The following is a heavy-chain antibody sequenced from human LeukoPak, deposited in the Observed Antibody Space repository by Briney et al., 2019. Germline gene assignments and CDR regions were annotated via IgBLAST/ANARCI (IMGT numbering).Heavy chain of an antibody. J-gene: IGHJ4*02. V-gene: IGHV3-48*01. CDR2: ISTRSSTI. Sequence: GGSLRLSCAASGFTFSTYSMNWVRQAPGKGLEWVSYISTRSSTIFYADSVKGRFTISRDNSKNTLYLQMNSLRAEDTAVYYCAKVAYYYDSNGYYYGHFDYWGQGTLVTVSS. D-gene: IGHD3-22*01. CDR1: GFTFSTYS. CDR3: AKVAYYYDSNGYYYGHFDY.